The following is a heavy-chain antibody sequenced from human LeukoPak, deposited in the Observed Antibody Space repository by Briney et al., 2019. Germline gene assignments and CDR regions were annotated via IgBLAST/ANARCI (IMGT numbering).Heavy chain of an antibody. V-gene: IGHV4-38-2*02. Sequence: SETLSLTCAVSGYSISSGYYWGWIRQPPGKGLEWIGSIYHSGSTYYNPSLKSRVTISVDTSKNQFSPKLSSVTAADTAVYYCARERVVPAAIQQGYFDYWGQGTLVTVSS. D-gene: IGHD2-2*02. CDR1: GYSISSGYY. J-gene: IGHJ4*02. CDR3: ARERVVPAAIQQGYFDY. CDR2: IYHSGST.